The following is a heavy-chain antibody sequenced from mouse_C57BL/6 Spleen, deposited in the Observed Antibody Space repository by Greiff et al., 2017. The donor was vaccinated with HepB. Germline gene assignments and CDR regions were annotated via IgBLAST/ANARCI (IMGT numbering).Heavy chain of an antibody. CDR1: GFTFSDYY. J-gene: IGHJ2*01. V-gene: IGHV5-16*01. CDR2: INYDGSST. CDR3: ARDRSQYYVDY. Sequence: EVKVVESEGGLVQPGSSMKLSCTASGFTFSDYYMAWVRQVPEKGLEWVANINYDGSSTNYLDSLKSRFIISRDNAKNILYLQRSRLKSEDTATYSCARDRSQYYVDYWGQGTTLTVSS.